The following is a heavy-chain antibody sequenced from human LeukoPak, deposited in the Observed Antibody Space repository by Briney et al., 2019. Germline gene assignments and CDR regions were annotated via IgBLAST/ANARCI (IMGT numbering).Heavy chain of an antibody. CDR3: ARINNYNLSGPPDY. D-gene: IGHD1-1*01. CDR2: IFYSGST. Sequence: SETLSLTCTVSGGSFSSGGYYWSWIRQHPGKGLEWIGYIFYSGSTYYNPSLKSRVTLSVDTSKNQFSLKVRSVTAADTAVYYCARINNYNLSGPPDYWGQGTLVTVSS. V-gene: IGHV4-31*03. J-gene: IGHJ4*02. CDR1: GGSFSSGGYY.